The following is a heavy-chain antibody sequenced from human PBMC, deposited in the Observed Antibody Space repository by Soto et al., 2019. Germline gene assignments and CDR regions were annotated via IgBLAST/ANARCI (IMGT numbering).Heavy chain of an antibody. CDR1: GLSFDSRG. D-gene: IGHD2-2*01. Sequence: GAPVEVCSEECGLSFDSRGRRWVRQAPGQGLEWMGWISAYNGNTNYAQKLQGRVTMTTDTSTSTAYMELRSLRSDDTAVYYCASADIVVVPAALDYWGQGTLVTVSS. J-gene: IGHJ4*02. V-gene: IGHV1-18*01. CDR3: ASADIVVVPAALDY. CDR2: ISAYNGNT.